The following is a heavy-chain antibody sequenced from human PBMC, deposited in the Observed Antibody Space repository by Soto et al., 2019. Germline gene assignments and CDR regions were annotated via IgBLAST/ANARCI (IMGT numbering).Heavy chain of an antibody. CDR2: MNPNSGNT. CDR3: ARERASFYGMEV. Sequence: QVQLVQSGAEVKKPGASVKGSCKASGYTFTSYDINWVRQATGQGLEGMGWMNPNSGNTGYAQKFQGRVTMTRNTSISTAYMELSSLRSEDTAVYSCARERASFYGMEVWGKGTTVTVSS. V-gene: IGHV1-8*01. CDR1: GYTFTSYD. J-gene: IGHJ6*04.